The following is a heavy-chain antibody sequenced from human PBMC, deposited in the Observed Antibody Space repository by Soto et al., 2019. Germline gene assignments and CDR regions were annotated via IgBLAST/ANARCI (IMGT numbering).Heavy chain of an antibody. CDR3: ADLSLGYCITTNCPPDY. D-gene: IGHD2-2*01. J-gene: IGHJ4*02. CDR2: IIPVFGRV. CDR1: GGSFNTYA. Sequence: QVQLVQSGAEVKKPGSSVRVSCKASGGSFNTYAISWVRQAPGLGLEWMGGIIPVFGRVTYAQKFKGRVTITADDSTSTAYMELRRLRSYDTAIYYCADLSLGYCITTNCPPDYWGQGTLVTVSS. V-gene: IGHV1-69*12.